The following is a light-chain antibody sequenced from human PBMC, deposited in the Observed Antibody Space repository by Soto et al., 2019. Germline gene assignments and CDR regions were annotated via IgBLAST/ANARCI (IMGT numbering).Light chain of an antibody. Sequence: EIVLTQSPDTLSLSPGERATLSCRASQSVVHNLAWYQQKVGQAPRLLIYLASSRAAGVPERFSGSGSGTDFTLTISRLDPEDFAVYYFQQYGSSPWTFGQGTKVDI. J-gene: IGKJ1*01. CDR3: QQYGSSPWT. V-gene: IGKV3-20*01. CDR2: LAS. CDR1: QSVVHN.